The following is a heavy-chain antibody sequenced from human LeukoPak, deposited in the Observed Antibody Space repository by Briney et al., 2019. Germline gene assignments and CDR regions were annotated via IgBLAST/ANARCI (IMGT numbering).Heavy chain of an antibody. J-gene: IGHJ4*02. CDR3: ARLQRKYYDFWSGYWIDDY. CDR2: IYPGDSDT. D-gene: IGHD3-3*01. Sequence: GESLKISCKGSGYSFTIYWIGWVRQMPGKGLEWMGIIYPGDSDTRYSPSFQGQVTISADKSISTAYLQWSSLKASDTAMYYCARLQRKYYDFWSGYWIDDYWGQGTLVTVSS. V-gene: IGHV5-51*01. CDR1: GYSFTIYW.